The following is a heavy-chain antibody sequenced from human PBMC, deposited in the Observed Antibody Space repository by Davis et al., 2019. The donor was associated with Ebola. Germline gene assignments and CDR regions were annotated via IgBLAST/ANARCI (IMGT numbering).Heavy chain of an antibody. CDR1: GFTFSGSA. CDR2: IRSKANSYAT. V-gene: IGHV3-73*01. J-gene: IGHJ4*02. Sequence: GESLKISCAASGFTFSGSAMHWVRQASGKGLEWVGRIRSKANSYATAYAASVKGRFTISRDDSKNTAYLQMNSLKTEDTAVYYCTSSAVAGTYDYWGQGTLATVSS. D-gene: IGHD6-19*01. CDR3: TSSAVAGTYDY.